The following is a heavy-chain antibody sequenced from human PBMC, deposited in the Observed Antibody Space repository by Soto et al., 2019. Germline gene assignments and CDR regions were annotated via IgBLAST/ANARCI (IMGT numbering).Heavy chain of an antibody. CDR3: ATDPTYRSESDY. Sequence: GGSLRLSCAASRFTFGSYAVSWVRQAPGKGLEWVSAISGSGDNTFYADSVKGRFTISRDNSKNTLYLQLNSLRAEDTAVYYCATDPTYRSESDYWGQGTLVTVSS. V-gene: IGHV3-23*01. J-gene: IGHJ4*02. CDR1: RFTFGSYA. D-gene: IGHD6-25*01. CDR2: ISGSGDNT.